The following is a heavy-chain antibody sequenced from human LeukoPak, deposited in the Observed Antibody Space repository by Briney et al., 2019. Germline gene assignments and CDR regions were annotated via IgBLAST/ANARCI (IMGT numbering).Heavy chain of an antibody. J-gene: IGHJ5*02. CDR1: GITFRSYG. CDR2: ISYDGSHK. CDR3: AKGARGDTVTSIVGLNWFDP. D-gene: IGHD4-17*01. V-gene: IGHV3-30*18. Sequence: PGGSLRLSCAASGITFRSYGMHWVRQAPGEGLEWVAVISYDGSHKYYADSVKGRFSISRDNSKNTLYLQMNSLRADDTAVYYCAKGARGDTVTSIVGLNWFDPWGQGTLVTVSS.